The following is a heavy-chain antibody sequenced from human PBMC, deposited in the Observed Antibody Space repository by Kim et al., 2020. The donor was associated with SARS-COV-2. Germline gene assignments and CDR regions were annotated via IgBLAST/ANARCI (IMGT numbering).Heavy chain of an antibody. CDR3: ARDPTYYYDSSGYLHWYFDL. V-gene: IGHV4-59*01. Sequence: SETLSLTCTVSGGSISSYYWSWIRQPPGKGLEWIGYIYYSGSTNYNPSLKSRVTISVDTSKNQFSLKLSSVTAADTAVYYCARDPTYYYDSSGYLHWYFDLWGRGTLVTVSS. D-gene: IGHD3-22*01. J-gene: IGHJ2*01. CDR1: GGSISSYY. CDR2: IYYSGST.